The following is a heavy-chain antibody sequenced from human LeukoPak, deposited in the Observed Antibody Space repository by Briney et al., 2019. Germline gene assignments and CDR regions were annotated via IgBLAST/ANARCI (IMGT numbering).Heavy chain of an antibody. D-gene: IGHD3-16*01. Sequence: SVKVSCKASGGTFSSYAISWVRQAPGQGLEWMGGIIPIFGTANYAQKFQGRVTITADESTSKAYMELSSLRAEDTAVYYCARVGELNWFDPWGQGTLVIVSS. CDR2: IIPIFGTA. V-gene: IGHV1-69*01. J-gene: IGHJ5*02. CDR3: ARVGELNWFDP. CDR1: GGTFSSYA.